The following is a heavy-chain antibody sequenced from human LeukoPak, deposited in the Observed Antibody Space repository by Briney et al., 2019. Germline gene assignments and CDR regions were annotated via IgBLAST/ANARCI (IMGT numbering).Heavy chain of an antibody. J-gene: IGHJ3*02. D-gene: IGHD3-16*01. V-gene: IGHV3-23*01. CDR1: GFTFRSHA. CDR2: IYENGGTT. Sequence: PGGSLRLSCVGSGFTFRSHAMSWVRQAPEKGLEFVSGIYENGGTTYYADSVKGRFTISRDNPKNTLYLQMNSLRAEDTAVYYCAKDLGYAFDIWGQGTMVTVSS. CDR3: AKDLGYAFDI.